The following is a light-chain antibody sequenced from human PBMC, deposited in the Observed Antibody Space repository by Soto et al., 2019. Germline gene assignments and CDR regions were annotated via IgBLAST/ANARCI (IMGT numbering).Light chain of an antibody. CDR1: LSVSVY. J-gene: IGKJ1*01. CDR3: QQYGSSPKT. V-gene: IGKV3-20*01. CDR2: NAS. Sequence: EVVLTQSPGTLSLSPGERATLSCRTSLSVSVYLDWYQQKPGQAPRLVIYNASNRASGIPDRFSGSGSGTDFTLTINRLEPEDFAVYYCQQYGSSPKTFGQGTKVDIK.